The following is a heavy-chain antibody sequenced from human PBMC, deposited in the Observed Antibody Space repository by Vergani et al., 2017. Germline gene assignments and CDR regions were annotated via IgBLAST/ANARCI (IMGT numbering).Heavy chain of an antibody. CDR1: GGSISSGSYY. D-gene: IGHD5-12*01. V-gene: IGHV4-61*02. J-gene: IGHJ5*02. Sequence: QVQLQESGPGLVKPSQTLSLTCTVSGGSISSGSYYWSWIRQPAGKGLEWIGRIYTSGSTNYNPSLKSRVTISVDTSKNQFSLKLSSVTAAVTAVYYCAREILLGWLRIDPWGQGTLVTVSS. CDR2: IYTSGST. CDR3: AREILLGWLRIDP.